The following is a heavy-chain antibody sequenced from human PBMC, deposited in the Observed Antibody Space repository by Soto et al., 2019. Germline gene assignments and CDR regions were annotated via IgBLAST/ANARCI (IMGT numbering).Heavy chain of an antibody. J-gene: IGHJ3*02. CDR2: IFYTGST. Sequence: SETLSLTCNVSGGSISRYYWSWIRQPPGKGPESIGYIFYTGSTNYNPSLKSRVTISVDTSENQVSLELRSVTAADTAVYYCARHPSASGDAFDIWGRGTMVTVSS. D-gene: IGHD6-13*01. V-gene: IGHV4-59*08. CDR1: GGSISRYY. CDR3: ARHPSASGDAFDI.